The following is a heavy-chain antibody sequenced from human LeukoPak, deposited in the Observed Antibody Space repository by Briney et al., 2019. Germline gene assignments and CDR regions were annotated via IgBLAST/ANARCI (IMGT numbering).Heavy chain of an antibody. CDR2: IYYSGST. J-gene: IGHJ5*02. CDR1: GGSIDSYY. V-gene: IGHV4-59*01. CDR3: ARDKTNWFDP. Sequence: SEALSLTCTVSGGSIDSYYWSWIRQPPGKGLEWIGYIYYSGSTNYNPSLKSRVTISVDTSKNQFSLKLSSVTAADTAVYYCARDKTNWFDPWGQGTLVTVSS.